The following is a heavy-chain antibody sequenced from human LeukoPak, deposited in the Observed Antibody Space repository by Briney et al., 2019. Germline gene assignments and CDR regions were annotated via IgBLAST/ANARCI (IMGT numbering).Heavy chain of an antibody. CDR3: GKDIKGTNYYYYGMGA. Sequence: PGGSLRLSCAASGFTFSNSAMTWVRQAPGKGLDWVSAINGNGGRTYHADSVKGRFTISRDNSKNTLYLQMNSLRVEDTAVYYCGKDIKGTNYYYYGMGAWGEGTTVSVSS. CDR1: GFTFSNSA. CDR2: INGNGGRT. V-gene: IGHV3-23*01. J-gene: IGHJ6*04. D-gene: IGHD1-14*01.